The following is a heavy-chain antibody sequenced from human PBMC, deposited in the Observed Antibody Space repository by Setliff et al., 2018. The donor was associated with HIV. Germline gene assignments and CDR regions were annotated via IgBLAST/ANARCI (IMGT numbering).Heavy chain of an antibody. Sequence: ASVKVSCKASGYTFTSYAMHWVRQAPGQRLEWMGWIHAGNGYTKYSQKFQGRVTFTRDTSASAAYMDLCSLRSEDTAVYYCARIWGIPPLYYFDYWGQGTLVTVSS. CDR2: IHAGNGYT. CDR1: GYTFTSYA. CDR3: ARIWGIPPLYYFDY. J-gene: IGHJ4*02. V-gene: IGHV1-3*01. D-gene: IGHD3-16*01.